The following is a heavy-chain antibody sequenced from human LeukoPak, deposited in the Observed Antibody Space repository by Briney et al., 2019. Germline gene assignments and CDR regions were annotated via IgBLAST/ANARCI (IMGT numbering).Heavy chain of an antibody. CDR2: ISSNGGST. Sequence: PGGSLRLSCAASGFTFSSYAMSWVRQAPGKGLEWVSAISSNGGSTYYANSVKGRFTISRDNSKNTLYLQMGSLRAEDMAVYYCARGGGYNYRNYYFDYWGQGTLVTVSS. CDR3: ARGGGYNYRNYYFDY. CDR1: GFTFSSYA. D-gene: IGHD5-24*01. J-gene: IGHJ4*02. V-gene: IGHV3-64*01.